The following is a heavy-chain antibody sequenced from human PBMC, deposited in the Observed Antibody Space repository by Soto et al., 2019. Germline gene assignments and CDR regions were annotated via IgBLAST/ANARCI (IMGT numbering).Heavy chain of an antibody. CDR2: INHSGST. J-gene: IGHJ4*02. D-gene: IGHD3-9*01. CDR3: ARGRLRYFDWLLSVLFDY. CDR1: GGSFSGYY. Sequence: QVQLQQWGAGLLKPSETLSLTCAVYGGSFSGYYWSWIRQPPGKGLEWIGEINHSGSTNYNPSLKSRFTISVDTSKNQFSLKLSSVTAADTAVYYCARGRLRYFDWLLSVLFDYWGQGTLVTVSS. V-gene: IGHV4-34*01.